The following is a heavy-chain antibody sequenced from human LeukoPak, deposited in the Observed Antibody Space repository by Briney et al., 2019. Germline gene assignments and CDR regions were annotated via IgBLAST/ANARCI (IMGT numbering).Heavy chain of an antibody. CDR2: ISAYNGNT. Sequence: ASVKVSCKASGYTFTSYAMHWVRQAPGQGLEWMGWISAYNGNTNYAQKLQGRVTMTTDTSTSTAYMELRSLRSDDTAVYYCASSQLLHGPIYYYYMDVWGKGTTVTVSS. CDR3: ASSQLLHGPIYYYYMDV. CDR1: GYTFTSYA. V-gene: IGHV1-18*01. D-gene: IGHD2-2*01. J-gene: IGHJ6*03.